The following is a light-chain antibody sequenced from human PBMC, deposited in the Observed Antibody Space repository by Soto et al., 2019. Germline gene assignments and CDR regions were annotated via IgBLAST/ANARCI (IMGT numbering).Light chain of an antibody. CDR3: QQYGSSPRT. CDR2: AAS. J-gene: IGKJ1*01. V-gene: IGKV3-20*01. Sequence: PGEAATLSCRASQSVASNYLAWYQQKPGQAPRLLIYAASTRATDIPGRFSGSGSGTDFTLTISRLEPEDFAVYYCQQYGSSPRTFGQGTKVEAK. CDR1: QSVASNY.